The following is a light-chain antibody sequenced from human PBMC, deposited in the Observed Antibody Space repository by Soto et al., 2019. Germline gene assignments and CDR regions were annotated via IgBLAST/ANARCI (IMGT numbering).Light chain of an antibody. CDR2: EIT. CDR3: SSYSGNNHVGV. V-gene: IGLV2-8*01. Sequence: QSVGTQERSASGSTGQSVTISCTGTSYDIGGYAYVSWYQQHPGKVPKLIIYEITKRPSGVPDRFSGSRSGNLASLTISGLQAEDEADYYCSSYSGNNHVGVFGTGTKVTVL. J-gene: IGLJ1*01. CDR1: SYDIGGYAY.